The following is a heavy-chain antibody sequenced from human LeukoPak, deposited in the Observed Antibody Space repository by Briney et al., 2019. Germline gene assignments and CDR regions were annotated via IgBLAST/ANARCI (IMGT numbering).Heavy chain of an antibody. V-gene: IGHV3-30-3*02. CDR2: MLYDGSTK. Sequence: PGRSLRLSCAASGFRFSSYAMHWVRQAPGKGLEWVAVMLYDGSTKYYADSVKGRFTISRDNSKNTLYLQMNSLRAEDTAVYYCAKLAYCGGDCYDYFDYWGQGTLVTVSS. D-gene: IGHD2-21*02. J-gene: IGHJ4*02. CDR3: AKLAYCGGDCYDYFDY. CDR1: GFRFSSYA.